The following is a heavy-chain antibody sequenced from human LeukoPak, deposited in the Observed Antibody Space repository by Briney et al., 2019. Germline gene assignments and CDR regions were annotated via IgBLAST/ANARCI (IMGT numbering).Heavy chain of an antibody. D-gene: IGHD6-19*01. CDR1: GFIFSSYS. J-gene: IGHJ4*02. CDR3: ARDTVAGFDY. Sequence: PGGSLRLSCAVSGFIFSSYSMNWVRQAPGKGLEWVSSITSSSSYIYYADSVKGRFTISRDNAKNSLYLQMNSLRAEDTAVYYCARDTVAGFDYWGQGTLVTVSS. V-gene: IGHV3-21*01. CDR2: ITSSSSYI.